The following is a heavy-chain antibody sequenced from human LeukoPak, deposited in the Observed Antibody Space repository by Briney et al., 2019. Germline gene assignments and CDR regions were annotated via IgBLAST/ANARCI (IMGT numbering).Heavy chain of an antibody. D-gene: IGHD2-2*01. V-gene: IGHV1-2*02. Sequence: GASVKVSCKASGYTFTGYYMHWVRQAPRQGLEWMGWINPNSGGTNYAQKFQGRVTMTRDTSISTAYMELSRLRSDDTAVYYCARAGIPAAVFDNGDNWFDPWGQGTLVTVSS. J-gene: IGHJ5*02. CDR1: GYTFTGYY. CDR2: INPNSGGT. CDR3: ARAGIPAAVFDNGDNWFDP.